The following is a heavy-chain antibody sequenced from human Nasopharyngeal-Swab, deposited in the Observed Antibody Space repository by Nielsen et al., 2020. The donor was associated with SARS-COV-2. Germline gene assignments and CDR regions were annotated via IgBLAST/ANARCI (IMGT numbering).Heavy chain of an antibody. J-gene: IGHJ6*03. Sequence: ASVKVSCKASGYTFTSYAMNWVRQAPGQGLEWMGWINTNTGNPTYAQGFTGRFVFSLDTSVSTAYLQISSLKAEDTAVYYCARDLSPQYCSSTSCYAGYYYYYYMDVWDKGTTVTVSS. V-gene: IGHV7-4-1*02. CDR2: INTNTGNP. CDR3: ARDLSPQYCSSTSCYAGYYYYYYMDV. CDR1: GYTFTSYA. D-gene: IGHD2-2*01.